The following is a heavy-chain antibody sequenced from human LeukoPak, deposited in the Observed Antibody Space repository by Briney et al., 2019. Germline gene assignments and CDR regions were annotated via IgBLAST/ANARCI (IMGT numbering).Heavy chain of an antibody. CDR2: INHSGST. CDR3: ARGPPGIQLWYYFGY. Sequence: SETLSLTCAVYGGSFSGYYWSWIRQPPGKGLEWIGEINHSGSTNYNPSLKSRVTISVDTSKNQFSLKLSSVTAADTAVYYCARGPPGIQLWYYFGYWGQGTLVTVSS. CDR1: GGSFSGYY. J-gene: IGHJ4*02. D-gene: IGHD5-18*01. V-gene: IGHV4-34*01.